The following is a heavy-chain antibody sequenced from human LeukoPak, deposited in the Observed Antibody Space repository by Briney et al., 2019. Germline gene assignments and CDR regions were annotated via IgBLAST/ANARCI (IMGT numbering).Heavy chain of an antibody. V-gene: IGHV3-33*01. J-gene: IGHJ4*02. CDR2: IWYDGSNK. CDR1: GFTFSSYG. Sequence: GGSLRLSCAASGFTFSSYGMHWVRQAPGKGLEWVAVIWYDGSNKYYADSVKGRFTISRDNSKNTLYLQMNSLRAEDTAVYYCAREWAGIAVAGTLDYWGQGTLVTVPS. CDR3: AREWAGIAVAGTLDY. D-gene: IGHD6-19*01.